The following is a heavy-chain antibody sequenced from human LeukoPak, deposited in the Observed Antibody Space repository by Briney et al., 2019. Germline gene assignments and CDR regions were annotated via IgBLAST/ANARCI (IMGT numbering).Heavy chain of an antibody. CDR3: ARHVSVRGVTRTFDY. D-gene: IGHD3-10*01. CDR1: GGSFSGYY. V-gene: IGHV4-34*01. Sequence: PSETLSLTCAVYGGSFSGYYWSWIRQPPGKGLEWIGSIYYSGSTYYNPSLKSRVTISVDTSKNQFSLKLSSVTAADTAVYYCARHVSVRGVTRTFDYWGQGTLVTVSS. CDR2: IYYSGST. J-gene: IGHJ4*02.